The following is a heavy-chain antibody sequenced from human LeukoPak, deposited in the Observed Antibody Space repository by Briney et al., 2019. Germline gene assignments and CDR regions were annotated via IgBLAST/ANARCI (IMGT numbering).Heavy chain of an antibody. CDR2: ISGGGGGT. V-gene: IGHV3-23*01. J-gene: IGHJ4*02. D-gene: IGHD3-9*01. CDR3: AKFYDILAGYFDH. CDR1: GFTFTTYA. Sequence: SGGSLRLSCAASGFTFTTYAMGWVRQSPGKGLEWVSSISGGGGGTYYAEFVKGRFTISRDNSKNTLYLQMNSLRAEDTAVYYCAKFYDILAGYFDHWGQGTVHSLSS.